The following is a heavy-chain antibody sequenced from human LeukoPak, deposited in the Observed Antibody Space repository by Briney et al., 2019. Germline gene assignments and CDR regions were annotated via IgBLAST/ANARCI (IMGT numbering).Heavy chain of an antibody. J-gene: IGHJ4*02. D-gene: IGHD3-16*02. CDR2: IYYSGST. Sequence: SETLSLTCTVSGGSISSYYWSWIRQPPGKGLEWIGYIYYSGSTNYNPSLKSRVTISVDTSKNQFSLKLSSVTAADTAVYYCARSMITFGGVIVPFDYWGRGTLVTVSS. V-gene: IGHV4-59*01. CDR1: GGSISSYY. CDR3: ARSMITFGGVIVPFDY.